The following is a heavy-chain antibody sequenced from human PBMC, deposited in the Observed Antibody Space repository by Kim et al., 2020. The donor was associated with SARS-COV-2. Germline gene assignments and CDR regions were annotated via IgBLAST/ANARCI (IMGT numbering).Heavy chain of an antibody. J-gene: IGHJ4*02. CDR2: IRQDGSEK. Sequence: GGSLRLSCAASGFTFSSYWMSWVRQAPGKGLEWVANIRQDGSEKYYVDSVKGRFTISRDNAKNSLYLQMNSLRAEDTAVYYCANDLCGGSFAFDYWGQGTLVTVSS. CDR3: ANDLCGGSFAFDY. CDR1: GFTFSSYW. D-gene: IGHD6-19*01. V-gene: IGHV3-7*01.